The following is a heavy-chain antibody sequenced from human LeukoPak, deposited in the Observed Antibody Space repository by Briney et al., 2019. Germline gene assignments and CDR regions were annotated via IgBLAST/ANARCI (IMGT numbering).Heavy chain of an antibody. J-gene: IGHJ5*02. V-gene: IGHV4-39*07. Sequence: SETLSLTCTVSGGSISSSSYYWGWIRQPPGKGLEWIGSIYYSGSTYYNPSLKSRVTISVDTSKNQFSLKLSSVTAADTAVHYCASHGSGSYFRFDPWGQGTLVTVSS. CDR2: IYYSGST. CDR1: GGSISSSSYY. D-gene: IGHD1-26*01. CDR3: ASHGSGSYFRFDP.